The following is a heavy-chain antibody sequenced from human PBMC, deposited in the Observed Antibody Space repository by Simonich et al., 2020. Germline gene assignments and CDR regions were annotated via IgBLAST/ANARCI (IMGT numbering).Heavy chain of an antibody. D-gene: IGHD5-18*01. J-gene: IGHJ4*02. Sequence: EVQLVESGGGLVKPGGSLRLSCAASGFTFSSFSMNWVLQAPGKRLEWVSSISSRSSYIYYADAVKGRFTISRDNAKNSLYLQMNSLRAEDTAVYYCARDVDTAMVFDYWGQGTLVTVSS. CDR3: ARDVDTAMVFDY. V-gene: IGHV3-21*01. CDR1: GFTFSSFS. CDR2: ISSRSSYI.